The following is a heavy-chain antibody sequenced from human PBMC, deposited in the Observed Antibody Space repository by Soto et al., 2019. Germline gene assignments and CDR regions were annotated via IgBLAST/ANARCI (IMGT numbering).Heavy chain of an antibody. CDR1: GFRFDDFA. Sequence: VQMVESGGGLVKPGMSLRLSCAASGFRFDDFAMHWVRQGQGKGLEWVSGISWSSGDKDYGDSVKGRFVISRDNDKNSLDLQRNSLRPEDTAVYYCVRGRGPMNRGYFFSWGRGTVVIVSP. J-gene: IGHJ4*02. CDR3: VRGRGPMNRGYFFS. CDR2: ISWSSGDK. V-gene: IGHV3-9*01. D-gene: IGHD2-21*01.